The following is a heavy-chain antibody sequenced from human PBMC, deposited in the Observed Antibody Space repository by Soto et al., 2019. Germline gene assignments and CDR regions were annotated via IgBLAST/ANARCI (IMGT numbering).Heavy chain of an antibody. CDR3: TRPLGYNYGYFAQ. V-gene: IGHV3-74*01. Sequence: GSLRLSCAASGFTFNNFWMHWVRHAPGKGLVWVSRINNDGSSTDYADSVKGRFTISRDNAKDKVYLQMNSLSVEDTAVYYCTRPLGYNYGYFAQWGQGALVTVSS. CDR1: GFTFNNFW. CDR2: INNDGSST. J-gene: IGHJ4*02. D-gene: IGHD5-18*01.